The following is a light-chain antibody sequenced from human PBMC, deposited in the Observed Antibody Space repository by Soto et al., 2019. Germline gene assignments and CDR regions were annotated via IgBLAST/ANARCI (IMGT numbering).Light chain of an antibody. CDR1: STDVGGLNY. CDR3: SSYTGSNNFGV. J-gene: IGLJ1*01. V-gene: IGLV2-14*01. CDR2: EVT. Sequence: QSVLTQPASVSGSPGQSITISCTGSSTDVGGLNYVSWYQQHPGKAPKLVIFEVTDRPSGISDRFSGSKSGNTASLTISGLQAEDEADYYCSSYTGSNNFGVFGTGTKVTVL.